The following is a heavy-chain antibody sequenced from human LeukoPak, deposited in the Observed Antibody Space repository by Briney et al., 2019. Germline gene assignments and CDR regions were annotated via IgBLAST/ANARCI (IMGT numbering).Heavy chain of an antibody. V-gene: IGHV4-30-4*01. D-gene: IGHD3-22*01. CDR1: GGSISSGDYY. CDR2: IYYSGST. J-gene: IGHJ4*02. Sequence: SETLSLTCTVSGGSISSGDYYWSWIRPPPGKGLEWIGSIYYSGSTYCNLSLKSRVTISVDTSKNQFSLNLSSVTAADTAVYYCARAIYDSSGYYRNFDYWGQGTLVTVSS. CDR3: ARAIYDSSGYYRNFDY.